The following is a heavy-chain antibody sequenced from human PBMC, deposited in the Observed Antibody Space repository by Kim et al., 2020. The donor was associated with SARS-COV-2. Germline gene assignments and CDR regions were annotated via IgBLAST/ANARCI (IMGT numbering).Heavy chain of an antibody. CDR3: ANAAAGPLRYYYYYGMDV. V-gene: IGHV3-30*02. Sequence: VKGRFTISRDNSTNALYLQMNSLRAEDTAVYYWANAAAGPLRYYYYYGMDVWGQGTTVTVSS. J-gene: IGHJ6*02. D-gene: IGHD6-13*01.